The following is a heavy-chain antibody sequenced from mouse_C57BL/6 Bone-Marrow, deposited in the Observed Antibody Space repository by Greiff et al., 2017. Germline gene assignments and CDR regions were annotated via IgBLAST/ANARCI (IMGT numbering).Heavy chain of an antibody. J-gene: IGHJ2*01. Sequence: EVQLVESGGDLVKPGGSLKLSCAASGFTFSSYGMSWVRQTPDKRLEWVATISSGGSYTYYPDRVTGRFTISRDNAKNTLYLQRRSQKSEDTAMYYGARQPASTIVTYFEYWGQGTTLTVSA. CDR1: GFTFSSYG. D-gene: IGHD2-5*01. V-gene: IGHV5-6*01. CDR3: ARQPASTIVTYFEY. CDR2: ISSGGSYT.